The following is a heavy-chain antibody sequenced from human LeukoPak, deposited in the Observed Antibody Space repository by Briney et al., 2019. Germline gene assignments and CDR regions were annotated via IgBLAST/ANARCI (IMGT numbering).Heavy chain of an antibody. CDR3: ASYYGSGSYYNVVDY. Sequence: GGSLRLSCAASGFTFSSYAMSWVRQAPGKGLEWVSAISGSGGSTYYADSVKGRFTISRDNAKNSLYLQMNSLRAEDTAVYYCASYYGSGSYYNVVDYWGQGTLVTVSS. CDR2: ISGSGGST. J-gene: IGHJ4*02. V-gene: IGHV3-23*01. D-gene: IGHD3-10*01. CDR1: GFTFSSYA.